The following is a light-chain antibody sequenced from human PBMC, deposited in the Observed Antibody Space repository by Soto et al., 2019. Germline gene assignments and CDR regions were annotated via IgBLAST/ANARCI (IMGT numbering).Light chain of an antibody. V-gene: IGLV2-14*03. CDR1: SSDVGGFNS. J-gene: IGLJ1*01. CDR3: SSYTSTMTNV. CDR2: DVV. Sequence: SVLTQPAPLSGSPGQSITISCTGTSSDVGGFNSVSWYQLRPGTAPKLILYDVVDRPSGVSYRFSGSKSGNTASLTISGLQAADEADYFCSSYTSTMTNVFGSGTKVTVL.